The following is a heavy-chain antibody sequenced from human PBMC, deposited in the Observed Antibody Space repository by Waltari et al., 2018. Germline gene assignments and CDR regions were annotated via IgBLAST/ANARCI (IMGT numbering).Heavy chain of an antibody. D-gene: IGHD6-13*01. J-gene: IGHJ6*03. CDR1: GFTFSGYG. CDR3: AKTYGSSWYMDV. CDR2: IRNDGSTK. Sequence: QVQLVDSGGGVVQPGGSLRLPCAAAGFTFSGYGMHWVRQAPGKGLEWAAFIRNDGSTKYHVDSVKGRFTISRDNSNNTLYLQMNSLRAEDTAIYYCAKTYGSSWYMDVWGKGTTVTVS. V-gene: IGHV3-30*02.